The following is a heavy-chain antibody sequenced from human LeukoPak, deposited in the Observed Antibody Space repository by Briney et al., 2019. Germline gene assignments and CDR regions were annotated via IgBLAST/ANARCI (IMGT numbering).Heavy chain of an antibody. CDR2: IYYSGST. Sequence: SETLSXTXTVSGGSISSSGYYWGWIRQPPGKGLEWIVSIYYSGSTYYHPYLKSRVTISVDTTNNQYSLKLRSVPAADTAVYCCARPPLPPRTYSSSWYYFDYWGQGSHVTVSS. D-gene: IGHD6-13*01. J-gene: IGHJ4*02. CDR1: GGSISSSGYY. V-gene: IGHV4-39*01. CDR3: ARPPLPPRTYSSSWYYFDY.